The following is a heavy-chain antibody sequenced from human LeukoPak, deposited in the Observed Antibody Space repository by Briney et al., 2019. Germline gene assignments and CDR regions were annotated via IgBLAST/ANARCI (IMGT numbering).Heavy chain of an antibody. V-gene: IGHV3-15*01. CDR1: GFTFSNAW. J-gene: IGHJ4*02. CDR2: IKRKTDGGTT. D-gene: IGHD1-1*01. CDR3: TTETGTSIYFDY. Sequence: GGSLRLSCAASGFTFSNAWMSWVRQAPGKGLEWVGRIKRKTDGGTTDYAAPVKGRFTISRDDSKNTPYLQMNSLKTEDTAVYYCTTETGTSIYFDYWGQGTLVTVSS.